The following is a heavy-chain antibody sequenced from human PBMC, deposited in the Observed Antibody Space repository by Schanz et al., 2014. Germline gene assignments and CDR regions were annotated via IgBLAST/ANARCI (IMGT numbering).Heavy chain of an antibody. V-gene: IGHV3-48*01. D-gene: IGHD7-27*01. CDR2: ITGTGTV. CDR3: ARDGDGDVGDRIWFDS. Sequence: EVHLVESGGGLVQPGGSLRLSCAASGFTFSGYSMNWVRQAPGKGLEWISYITGTGTVMYADSVKGRFTISRDNGKNSLSLQMNSLRVEDTAIYYCARDGDGDVGDRIWFDSWGQGILVTVSS. J-gene: IGHJ5*01. CDR1: GFTFSGYS.